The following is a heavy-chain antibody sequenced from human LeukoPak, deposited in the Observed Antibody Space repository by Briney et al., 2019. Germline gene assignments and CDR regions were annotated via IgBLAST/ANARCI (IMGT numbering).Heavy chain of an antibody. CDR1: GFTFSHYG. CDR2: ISLDGSNK. D-gene: IGHD2-8*01. CDR3: AKDRNGEYLDY. Sequence: PGGSLRLSCAASGFTFSHYGMHWVRQAPGKGLEWVAVISLDGSNKYYADSVKGRFTISRDDPKNTLFLQMNSLRAEDTAVYYCAKDRNGEYLDYWGQGTLVTVSS. V-gene: IGHV3-30*18. J-gene: IGHJ4*02.